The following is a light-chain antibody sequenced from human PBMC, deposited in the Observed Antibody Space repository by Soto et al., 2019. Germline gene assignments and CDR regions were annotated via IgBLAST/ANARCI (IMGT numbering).Light chain of an antibody. J-gene: IGKJ2*01. CDR3: QQYNNWPPYT. V-gene: IGKV3-15*01. CDR1: QSVSSN. Sequence: EIVMTQSPATLSVSPGERATLSCRASQSVSSNLAWYQQKPGQAPRLLIYGASTMATGIPARFSGRGSGTEFTLNISSLQSEDFAVYYCQQYNNWPPYTFGQGTKLEIK. CDR2: GAS.